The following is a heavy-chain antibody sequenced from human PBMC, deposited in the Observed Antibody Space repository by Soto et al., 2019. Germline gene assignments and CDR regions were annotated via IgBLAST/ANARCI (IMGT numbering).Heavy chain of an antibody. D-gene: IGHD3-22*01. CDR2: IYWDDDK. Sequence: QITLEESGPPLVKPTQTLTLTCTFSGFSLSTSGVGVGWIRQPPGKALEWLALIYWDDDKRYSPSLKNKLTITWDTSKHRVVLAMTNMDPVDTATYYCARYLSSGYNWYFDLWGRGTLLTVSS. V-gene: IGHV2-5*02. CDR1: GFSLSTSGVG. J-gene: IGHJ2*01. CDR3: ARYLSSGYNWYFDL.